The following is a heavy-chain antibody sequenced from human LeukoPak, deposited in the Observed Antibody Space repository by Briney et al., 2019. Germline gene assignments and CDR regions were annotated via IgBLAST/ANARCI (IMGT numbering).Heavy chain of an antibody. V-gene: IGHV4-59*01. D-gene: IGHD4-11*01. CDR1: GGPISSYY. J-gene: IGHJ4*02. CDR3: ARGGYSNFDY. CDR2: IYYSGST. Sequence: SETLSLACTVSGGPISSYYWSSIRQPPGKGLEWIGYIYYSGSTNNNPSLKSRVTISIDTSKNQFSLKLSSVTAADTAVYYCARGGYSNFDYWGQGTLVTVSS.